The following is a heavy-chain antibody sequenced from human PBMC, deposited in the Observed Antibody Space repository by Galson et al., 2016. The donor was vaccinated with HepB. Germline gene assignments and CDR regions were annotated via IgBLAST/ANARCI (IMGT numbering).Heavy chain of an antibody. V-gene: IGHV1-24*01. CDR3: ARGGYSSAWYGESMDV. CDR1: GYTLTDLS. CDR2: FHPGDGKT. D-gene: IGHD6-19*01. Sequence: SVKVSCKVSGYTLTDLSMHWVRQAPGKGLEWMGGFHPGDGKTVYAQKFHGRVTMTEDTSKDTAYMELTSLRSEDTAVYYCARGGYSSAWYGESMDVWGQGTTVTVSS. J-gene: IGHJ6*02.